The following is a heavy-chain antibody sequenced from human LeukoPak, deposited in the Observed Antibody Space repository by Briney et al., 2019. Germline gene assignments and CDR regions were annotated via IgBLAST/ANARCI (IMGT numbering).Heavy chain of an antibody. V-gene: IGHV3-15*07. CDR2: IKSKTDGGTT. CDR1: GFTFSNAW. Sequence: GGSLRLSCAASGFTFSNAWMNWVRQAPGKGLEWVGRIKSKTDGGTTDYAAPVKGRFTISRDDSKNTLYLQMNSLKTEDTAVYYCTTGARIAVAGIDSGFDYWGQGTPVTVSS. CDR3: TTGARIAVAGIDSGFDY. J-gene: IGHJ4*02. D-gene: IGHD6-19*01.